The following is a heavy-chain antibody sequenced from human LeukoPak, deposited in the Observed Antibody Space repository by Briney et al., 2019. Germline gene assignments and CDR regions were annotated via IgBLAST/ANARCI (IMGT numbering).Heavy chain of an antibody. V-gene: IGHV4-59*12. Sequence: MPSETLSLTCTVSGGSISSYYWSWIRQPPGKGLEWIGYIYHSGSTYYNPSLKSRVTISVDRSKNQFSLKLSSVTAADTAVYYCARSLGYRIIWGQGTLVTVSS. CDR3: ARSLGYRII. CDR2: IYHSGST. CDR1: GGSISSYY. D-gene: IGHD5-18*01. J-gene: IGHJ4*02.